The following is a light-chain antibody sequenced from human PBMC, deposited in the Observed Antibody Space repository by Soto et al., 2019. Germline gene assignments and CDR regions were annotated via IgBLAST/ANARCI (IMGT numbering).Light chain of an antibody. CDR1: SSDVGGYNY. CDR2: EVS. J-gene: IGLJ2*01. Sequence: QSALTQPASVSGSPGQSITISCTGTSSDVGGYNYVSWYQQHPGKAPKLMIYEVSDRPSGVSNRFSGSKSGNTASLTISGLXXEDEADYYCSSYTSSSTRVVFGGGTKLTVL. V-gene: IGLV2-14*01. CDR3: SSYTSSSTRVV.